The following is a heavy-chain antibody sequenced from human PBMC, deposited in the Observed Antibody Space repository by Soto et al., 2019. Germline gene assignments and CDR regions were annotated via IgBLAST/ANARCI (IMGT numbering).Heavy chain of an antibody. V-gene: IGHV4-30-4*01. Sequence: QVQLQESGPGLVKPSQTLSLTCTVSGGSISSGDYYWSWIRQPPGKGLEWIGYIYYSGSTYYNPSLKSRVTIAVDTSKNQFSLKLSSVTAADTAVYYCARVIGYCSGGSCYAWGFGYFDYWGQGTLVTVSS. CDR3: ARVIGYCSGGSCYAWGFGYFDY. D-gene: IGHD2-15*01. CDR1: GGSISSGDYY. J-gene: IGHJ4*02. CDR2: IYYSGST.